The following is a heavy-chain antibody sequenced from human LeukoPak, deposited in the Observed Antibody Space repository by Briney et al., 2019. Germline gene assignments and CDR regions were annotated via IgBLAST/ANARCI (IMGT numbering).Heavy chain of an antibody. CDR1: GGSISSYY. D-gene: IGHD3-22*01. V-gene: IGHV4-59*01. CDR3: ARVADYYDSSGYLHAEYFQH. J-gene: IGHJ1*01. Sequence: SETLSLTCTVSGGSISSYYWSWIRQPPGKGLEWIGYIYYSGSTNYNPSLKSRVTISVDTSKNQFSLKLSSVTAADTAVYYCARVADYYDSSGYLHAEYFQHWGQGTPGHRLL. CDR2: IYYSGST.